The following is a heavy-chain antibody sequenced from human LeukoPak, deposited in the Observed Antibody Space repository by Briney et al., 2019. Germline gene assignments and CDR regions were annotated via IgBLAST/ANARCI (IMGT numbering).Heavy chain of an antibody. D-gene: IGHD6-13*01. J-gene: IGHJ4*02. CDR1: GFNFGSYS. Sequence: GGSLRLSCAASGFNFGSYSMTWVRQAPGKGLEWVSAISGSGGSTYYADSVKGRFTISRDNSKNTLYLQMNSLRAEDTAVYYCAKDHTIAAAAMGDFDYWGQGTLVTVSS. CDR3: AKDHTIAAAAMGDFDY. V-gene: IGHV3-23*01. CDR2: ISGSGGST.